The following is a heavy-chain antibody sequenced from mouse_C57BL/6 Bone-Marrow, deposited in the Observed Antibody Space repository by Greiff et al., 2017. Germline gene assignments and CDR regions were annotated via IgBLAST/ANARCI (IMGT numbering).Heavy chain of an antibody. V-gene: IGHV1-69*01. CDR3: AADYYGSRQGYIDV. CDR2: IDPSDSYT. CDR1: GYTFTSYW. J-gene: IGHJ1*03. Sequence: QVQLQQPGAELVMPGASVKLSCKASGYTFTSYWMHWVKQRPGQGLEWIGEIDPSDSYTNYNQKFKGKSTLTVDKSSSTAYMQLSSLTSEDSAVYYCAADYYGSRQGYIDVWGTGTTVTVSS. D-gene: IGHD1-1*01.